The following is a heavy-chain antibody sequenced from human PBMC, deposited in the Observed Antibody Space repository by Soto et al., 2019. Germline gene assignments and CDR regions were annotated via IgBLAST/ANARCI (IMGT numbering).Heavy chain of an antibody. Sequence: GGSLRLSCAASGFTFSSYSMNWVRQAPGKGLEWVSSISSSSSYIYYADSVKGRFTISRDNAKNSLYLQMNSLRAEDTAVYYCARVLDIVVVPAAIYFDYWGQGTLVTVSS. CDR1: GFTFSSYS. J-gene: IGHJ4*02. CDR2: ISSSSSYI. D-gene: IGHD2-2*03. CDR3: ARVLDIVVVPAAIYFDY. V-gene: IGHV3-21*01.